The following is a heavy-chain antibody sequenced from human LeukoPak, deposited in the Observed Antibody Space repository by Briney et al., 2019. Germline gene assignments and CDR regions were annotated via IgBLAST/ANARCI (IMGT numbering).Heavy chain of an antibody. V-gene: IGHV4-39*07. CDR1: GGSISSSSYY. Sequence: SETLSLTCTVSGGSISSSSYYWGWIRQPPGKGLEWIGSIYYSGSTYYNPSIKSRVTISVDTSKNQFSLKLSSVTAADTAVYYCARDPAYDSSGVDYWGQGTLVTVSS. CDR3: ARDPAYDSSGVDY. CDR2: IYYSGST. J-gene: IGHJ4*02. D-gene: IGHD3-22*01.